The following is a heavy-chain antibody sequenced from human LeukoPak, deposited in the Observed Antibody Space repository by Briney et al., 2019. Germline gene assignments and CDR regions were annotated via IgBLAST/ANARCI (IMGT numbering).Heavy chain of an antibody. J-gene: IGHJ4*02. D-gene: IGHD3-10*01. Sequence: GGSLRLSCAVSGFTFSSYDMNWVRQAPGKGLEWVSYISSTGTTMQYADSVRGRFTIARDNTKNSLYLQMNSLRAEDTAVYYCARGTQSPVSGYFDFWGQGTPVTVSS. CDR2: ISSTGTTM. CDR3: ARGTQSPVSGYFDF. CDR1: GFTFSSYD. V-gene: IGHV3-48*03.